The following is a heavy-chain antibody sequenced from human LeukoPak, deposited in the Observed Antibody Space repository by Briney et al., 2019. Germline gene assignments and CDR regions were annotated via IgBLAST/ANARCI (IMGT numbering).Heavy chain of an antibody. CDR2: IKQDGSEK. V-gene: IGHV3-7*01. CDR3: ARFSGSNLFAY. J-gene: IGHJ4*02. D-gene: IGHD1-26*01. Sequence: GGSLRLYCTASGFTFSNYWMSWVRQAPGKGMEWVANIKQDGSEKYYVDSVKGRFTISRDNAKNSLYLQMNSLRAEDTAVYYCARFSGSNLFAYSGQGTLVTVSS. CDR1: GFTFSNYW.